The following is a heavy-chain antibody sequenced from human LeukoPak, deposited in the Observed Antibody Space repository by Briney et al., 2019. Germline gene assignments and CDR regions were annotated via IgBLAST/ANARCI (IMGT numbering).Heavy chain of an antibody. J-gene: IGHJ4*02. CDR2: IRSKASGGTT. CDR1: GFSFGDYA. CDR3: TRDVTSLGGGYDLDY. V-gene: IGHV3-49*04. D-gene: IGHD5-12*01. Sequence: GGSLRLSCTASGFSFGDYAMSWVRQAPGKGLQLVGFIRSKASGGTTEYAASVKGRFTFSRDDSKSIAYLQMNSLKTEDTAVYYCTRDVTSLGGGYDLDYWGQGTLVTVSS.